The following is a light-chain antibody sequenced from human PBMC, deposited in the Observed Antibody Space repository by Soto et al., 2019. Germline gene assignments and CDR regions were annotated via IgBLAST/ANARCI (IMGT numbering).Light chain of an antibody. J-gene: IGLJ3*02. Sequence: QSVLTQSPSASASLGASVKLTCTLTSGHSSYSIAWHQQQSEKGPRYLMKINSDGSHSKGDGIPDRFSGSSSGAERSLTISSLQSDDEADYYCQTWGSGIRVFGGGTKVTVL. V-gene: IGLV4-69*01. CDR2: INSDGSH. CDR1: SGHSSYS. CDR3: QTWGSGIRV.